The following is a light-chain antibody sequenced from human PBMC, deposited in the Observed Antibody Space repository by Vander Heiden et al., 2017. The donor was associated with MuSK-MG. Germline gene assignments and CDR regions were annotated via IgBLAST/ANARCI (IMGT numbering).Light chain of an antibody. CDR2: GNV. CDR1: TSNIGAGYD. J-gene: IGLJ3*02. V-gene: IGLV1-40*01. Sequence: QSVLTQPPSVSGTPGQRVTMSCTASTSNIGAGYDVNRYQPLSGPAPKLLIYGNVNRPSGVPDRFSASKSGTSASLAIAGLQPEDEADYYFQSFDSSLSGGVFGGGTRLTVL. CDR3: QSFDSSLSGGV.